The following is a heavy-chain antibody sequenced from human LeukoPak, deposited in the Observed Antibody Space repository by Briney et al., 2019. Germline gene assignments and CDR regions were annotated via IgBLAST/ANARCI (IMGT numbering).Heavy chain of an antibody. J-gene: IGHJ4*02. V-gene: IGHV3-20*04. CDR1: GFTFSSYG. CDR3: ARGAFVETYYYDSSGYYFDY. D-gene: IGHD3-22*01. Sequence: PGRSLRLSCAASGFTFSSYGMSWVRQAPGKGLEWVSGINWNGGSTGYADSVKGRFTISRDNAKNSLYLQMNSLRAEDTALYYCARGAFVETYYYDSSGYYFDYWGQGTLVTVSS. CDR2: INWNGGST.